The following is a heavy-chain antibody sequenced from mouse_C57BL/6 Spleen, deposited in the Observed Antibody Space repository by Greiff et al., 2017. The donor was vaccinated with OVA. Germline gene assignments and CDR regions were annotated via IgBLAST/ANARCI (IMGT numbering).Heavy chain of an antibody. CDR3: ARHGIYYDYDKGAMDY. CDR2: FYPGSGSI. CDR1: GYTFTEYT. Sequence: QVQLKESGAELVKPGASVKLSCKASGYTFTEYTIHWVKQRSGQGLEWIGWFYPGSGSIKYNEKFKDKATLTADKSSSTVYMELSRLTSEDSAVYFCARHGIYYDYDKGAMDYWGQGTSVTVSS. V-gene: IGHV1-62-2*01. J-gene: IGHJ4*01. D-gene: IGHD2-4*01.